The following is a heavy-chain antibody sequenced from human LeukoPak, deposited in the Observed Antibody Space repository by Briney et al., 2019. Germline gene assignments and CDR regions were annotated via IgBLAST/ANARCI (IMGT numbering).Heavy chain of an antibody. Sequence: GGSLRLFCAASGFTFSSDWMHWVRQPPGKGLVWVSRINRDGRSTTYADSVKGRFTITRDNAKNTLYLQMNSLRADDTAVYYCARHPYDILTGPSFDYWGQGTLVTVSS. D-gene: IGHD3-9*01. V-gene: IGHV3-74*01. CDR2: INRDGRST. J-gene: IGHJ4*02. CDR3: ARHPYDILTGPSFDY. CDR1: GFTFSSDW.